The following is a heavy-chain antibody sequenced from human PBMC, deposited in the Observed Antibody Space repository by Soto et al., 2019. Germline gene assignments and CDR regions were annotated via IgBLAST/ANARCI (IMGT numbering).Heavy chain of an antibody. J-gene: IGHJ4*02. CDR1: EFTFSNYA. D-gene: IGHD3-22*01. Sequence: EVQLLESGGGLVQPGGSLRLSCAASEFTFSNYAMSWVRQAPGKGLEWVSAISYGGGTTYYAGSVKGRFTISRDNSKNTLYLQMNSLRAEDTAVYYCAKNPGYYYDSTGYHFDYWGQGTLVTVSS. CDR2: ISYGGGTT. V-gene: IGHV3-23*01. CDR3: AKNPGYYYDSTGYHFDY.